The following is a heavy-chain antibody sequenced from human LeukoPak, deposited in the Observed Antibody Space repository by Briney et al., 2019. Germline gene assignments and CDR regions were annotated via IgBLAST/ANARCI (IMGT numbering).Heavy chain of an antibody. D-gene: IGHD6-13*01. J-gene: IGHJ6*02. CDR1: GFTFSSYA. V-gene: IGHV3-23*01. Sequence: PGGSLRLSCAASGFTFSSYAMSWVRQAPGKGLEWVSAISGSGGSTYYADSVKGRFTISRDNSKNTLYLQMNSLRAEDTAVYYCAKDSAAARYYYGMDVWGQGTTVTVSS. CDR2: ISGSGGST. CDR3: AKDSAAARYYYGMDV.